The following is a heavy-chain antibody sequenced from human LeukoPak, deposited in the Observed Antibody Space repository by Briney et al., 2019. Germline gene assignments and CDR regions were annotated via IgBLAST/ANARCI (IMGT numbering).Heavy chain of an antibody. J-gene: IGHJ2*01. CDR2: INHSGST. V-gene: IGHV4-34*01. CDR1: GGSFSGYY. D-gene: IGHD1-26*01. Sequence: SETLSLTCTVSGGSFSGYYWSWIRQPPGKGLEWIGEINHSGSTNYNPSLKSRVTISVDTSKNQFSLKLSSVTAADTAVYHCARHIMGYFDLWGRGTLVTVSS. CDR3: ARHIMGYFDL.